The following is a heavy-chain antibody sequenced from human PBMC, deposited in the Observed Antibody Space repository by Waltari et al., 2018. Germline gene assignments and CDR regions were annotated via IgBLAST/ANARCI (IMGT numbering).Heavy chain of an antibody. CDR2: LDGDGTRT. CDR1: GVPLGHFW. Sequence: EVQMVESGGGLVQPGGSLRLSCEASGVPLGHFWVYWVRQGPGKVLMYVSGLDGDGTRTRYADSVRGRFTISRDNAKNAVYLQMTSLRDEDTALYYCARDWRNLGMDVWGQGTTVTVSS. J-gene: IGHJ6*02. V-gene: IGHV3-74*01. CDR3: ARDWRNLGMDV. D-gene: IGHD3-3*01.